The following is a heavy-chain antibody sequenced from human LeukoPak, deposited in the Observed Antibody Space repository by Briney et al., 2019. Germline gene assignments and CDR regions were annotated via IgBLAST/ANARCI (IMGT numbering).Heavy chain of an antibody. D-gene: IGHD3-10*01. J-gene: IGHJ4*02. V-gene: IGHV4-34*01. CDR2: INHSGST. Sequence: SETLSLTCAVYGGSFSGYYWSWLRQPPGKGLEWIGEINHSGSTNYNTSLKSRVTISVDTSKNQFSLKLSSVTAADTAVYYCVRGRERGSGCPDYWGQGTLVTVSS. CDR1: GGSFSGYY. CDR3: VRGRERGSGCPDY.